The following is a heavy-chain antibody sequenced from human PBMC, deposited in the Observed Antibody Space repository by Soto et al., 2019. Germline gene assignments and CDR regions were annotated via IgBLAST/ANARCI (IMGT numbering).Heavy chain of an antibody. D-gene: IGHD2-2*01. CDR1: GFTFSSYG. V-gene: IGHV3-30*18. J-gene: IGHJ6*03. CDR2: ISYDGSNK. Sequence: GGSLRLSCAASGFTFSSYGMHWVRQAPGKGLEWVAVISYDGSNKYYADSVKGRFTISRDNSKNTLYLQMNSLRAEDTAVYYCAKEDIVVVLGYYYYYMDVWGKGTTVTVSS. CDR3: AKEDIVVVLGYYYYYMDV.